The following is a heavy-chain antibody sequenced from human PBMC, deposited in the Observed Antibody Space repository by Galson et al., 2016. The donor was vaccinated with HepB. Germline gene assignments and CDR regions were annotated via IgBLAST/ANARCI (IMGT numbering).Heavy chain of an antibody. Sequence: SLRLSCAASGFTFSNYWMHWVRQAPGKGLVWVSHTTIDGSTTTYADSVKDRFTISRDNAKNTLYLQMNSLRAEDTAVYYCARDLWRGGRIDYWGQGTLVTVSS. CDR2: TTIDGSTT. CDR3: ARDLWRGGRIDY. J-gene: IGHJ4*02. CDR1: GFTFSNYW. D-gene: IGHD4-23*01. V-gene: IGHV3-74*01.